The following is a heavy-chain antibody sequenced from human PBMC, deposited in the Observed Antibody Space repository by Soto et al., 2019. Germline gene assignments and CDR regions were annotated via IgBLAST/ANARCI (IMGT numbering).Heavy chain of an antibody. Sequence: QAPGKWVEWDSAISGSGGSTYYADSVKGRFTISRDNSKNTLYLQMNSLRAEDTAVYYCAKSSRDIVGTIMYAFVTGGQGTRVTVSS. D-gene: IGHD5-12*01. J-gene: IGHJ3*02. CDR2: ISGSGGST. CDR3: AKSSRDIVGTIMYAFVT. V-gene: IGHV3-23*01.